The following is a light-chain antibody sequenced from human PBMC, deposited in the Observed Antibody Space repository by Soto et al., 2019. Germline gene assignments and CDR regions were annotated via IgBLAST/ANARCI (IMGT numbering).Light chain of an antibody. V-gene: IGKV3-15*01. CDR2: DAS. Sequence: EIEMTQSPATLSVSPGERATISCRASQSVSSNLAWYQQKPGQAPRLLIYDASTRATGIPARFSGSGSGTEFTRTIISLQSEDFAVYYCQQYNNWPPLTFGGGTKVEIK. J-gene: IGKJ4*01. CDR3: QQYNNWPPLT. CDR1: QSVSSN.